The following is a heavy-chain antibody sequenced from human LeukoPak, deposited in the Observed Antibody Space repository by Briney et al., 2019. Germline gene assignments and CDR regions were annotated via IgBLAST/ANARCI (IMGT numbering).Heavy chain of an antibody. J-gene: IGHJ4*02. CDR3: ARALTRYSSGWYPDY. Sequence: PGGSLRLSCAASGFTFSSYWMSWVRQAPGKGLEWVANIKQDGSEKYYVDSVKGRFTISRDNAKNSLYLQMNSLRAEDTAVYYCARALTRYSSGWYPDYWGQGTLVTVSS. D-gene: IGHD6-19*01. CDR2: IKQDGSEK. V-gene: IGHV3-7*04. CDR1: GFTFSSYW.